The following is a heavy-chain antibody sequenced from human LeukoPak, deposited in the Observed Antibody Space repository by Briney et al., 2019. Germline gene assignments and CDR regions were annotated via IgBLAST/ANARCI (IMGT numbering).Heavy chain of an antibody. CDR1: GYTFATYW. D-gene: IGHD3-10*01. V-gene: IGHV5-51*01. J-gene: IGHJ4*02. Sequence: GESLKISCKGSGYTFATYWIGWVRQLPGKGLEWMGIIYPGDSDTRYSPSFQGQVTISADKSISTAYLQWSSLKASDTAMYYCARRTGESPDYWGQGTLVSVSS. CDR2: IYPGDSDT. CDR3: ARRTGESPDY.